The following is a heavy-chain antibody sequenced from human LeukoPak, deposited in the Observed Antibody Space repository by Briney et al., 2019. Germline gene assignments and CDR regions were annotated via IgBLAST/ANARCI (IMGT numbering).Heavy chain of an antibody. CDR3: ARTDYYDSNGYQYYFDY. J-gene: IGHJ4*02. Sequence: SETLSLTCSVSGGSVSSGDYYWSWIRQPPGKGLEWIGYIYYSGSTYYNPSLKSRVTISLDTSKNQFSLKLSSVTAADTAVYYCARTDYYDSNGYQYYFDYWGQGTLVTVSS. CDR2: IYYSGST. CDR1: GGSVSSGDYY. V-gene: IGHV4-30-4*01. D-gene: IGHD3-22*01.